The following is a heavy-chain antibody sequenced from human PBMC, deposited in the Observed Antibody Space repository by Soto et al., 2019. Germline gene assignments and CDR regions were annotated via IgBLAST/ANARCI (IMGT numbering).Heavy chain of an antibody. CDR2: ISYDGSIK. CDR1: GFTFSSHS. D-gene: IGHD3-10*01. J-gene: IGHJ4*02. V-gene: IGHV3-30-3*01. CDR3: AREWSTSGDLDY. Sequence: QVQLVESGGGVVQPGRSLRLSCAASGFTFSSHSIQWVRQAPGKGLKWVAVISYDGSIKYYADSVKGRFTISRDNSKNTAYLQMNSLRAEDTALFYCAREWSTSGDLDYWGQGTLVIVSS.